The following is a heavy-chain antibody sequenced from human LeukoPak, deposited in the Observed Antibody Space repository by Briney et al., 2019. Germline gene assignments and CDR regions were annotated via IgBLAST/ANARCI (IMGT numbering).Heavy chain of an antibody. J-gene: IGHJ4*02. CDR3: ARDPDYGDDY. CDR1: GFTFSSYA. Sequence: GGSLRLSCAASGFTFSSYAMSWVRQAPGKGLEWVSAISGSGGSTYYADSVKGRFTISRDNAKNSLYLQMNSLRAEDTAVYYCARDPDYGDDYWGQGTLVTVSS. CDR2: ISGSGGST. V-gene: IGHV3-23*01. D-gene: IGHD4-17*01.